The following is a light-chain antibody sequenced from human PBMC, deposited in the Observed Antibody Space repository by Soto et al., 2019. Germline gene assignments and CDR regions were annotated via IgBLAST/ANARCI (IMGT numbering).Light chain of an antibody. CDR3: CSYAGVTSVI. CDR2: GVT. CDR1: GSDIGNYNL. Sequence: QSALTQPASVSGSPGQSITISCTGTGSDIGNYNLVSWYQEHPGKAPTLIIYGVTKRPSGVSRRLSGSKSGNTASLTISGLHAEDEAAYFCCSYAGVTSVIFGGGTKVTVL. V-gene: IGLV2-23*02. J-gene: IGLJ2*01.